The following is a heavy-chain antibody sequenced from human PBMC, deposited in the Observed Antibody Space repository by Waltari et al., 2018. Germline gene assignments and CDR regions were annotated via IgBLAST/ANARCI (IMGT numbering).Heavy chain of an antibody. CDR2: INAGKGNT. CDR3: ARGPLSSSLDY. V-gene: IGHV1-3*01. CDR1: GYTFTSYA. J-gene: IGHJ4*02. Sequence: QVQLVQSGAEVKKPGASVKVSCKASGYTFTSYAMHWVRQAPGQRLEWMGWINAGKGNTKYSQKFQGRVTITRDTSASTAYMELSSLRSEDTAVYYCARGPLSSSLDYWGQGTLVTVSS. D-gene: IGHD6-13*01.